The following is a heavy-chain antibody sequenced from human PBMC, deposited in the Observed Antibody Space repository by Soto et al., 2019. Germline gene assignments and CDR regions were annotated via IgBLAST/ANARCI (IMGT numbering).Heavy chain of an antibody. CDR2: INHSGST. CDR3: ARLKGSFEWLLQGDALDI. CDR1: GGSIRSYY. V-gene: IGHV4-59*01. J-gene: IGHJ3*02. Sequence: SETLSLTCSVSGGSIRSYYWSWIRQTPGKGLEWIGYINHSGSTNYSPCLKSRLTISVDTSKNHFSLKLSSVTAADTAVYYCARLKGSFEWLLQGDALDIWGQGTLVTVS. D-gene: IGHD3-3*01.